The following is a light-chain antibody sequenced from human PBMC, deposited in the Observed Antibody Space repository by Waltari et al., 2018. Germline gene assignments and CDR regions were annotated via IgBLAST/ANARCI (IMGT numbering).Light chain of an antibody. CDR3: QQLNSYSFT. J-gene: IGKJ3*01. CDR1: QGISSY. CDR2: AAS. Sequence: DIQLTQSPSFLSVSVGDRVTITCRASQGISSYLAWYQQKPGKAPKLLIYAASTLHSGVPSRFSGSGSGTEFSLTISSLQPEDFATYYCQQLNSYSFTFGPGTKVDIK. V-gene: IGKV1-9*01.